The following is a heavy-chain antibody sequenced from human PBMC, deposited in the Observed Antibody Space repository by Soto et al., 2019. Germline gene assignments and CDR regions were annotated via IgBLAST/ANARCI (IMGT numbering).Heavy chain of an antibody. CDR1: GFTFDDYA. V-gene: IGHV3-9*01. D-gene: IGHD6-13*01. J-gene: IGHJ5*02. CDR3: AKDSSFIAAAGSSFDP. CDR2: ISWNSGSL. Sequence: EVQLVESGGGLVQPGRSLRLSCAASGFTFDDYAMHWVRQAPGKGLEWVSGISWNSGSLGYADSVKGRFTISRDNAKNSLYLQMNSLRAEDTALYYCAKDSSFIAAAGSSFDPWGQGTLVTVSS.